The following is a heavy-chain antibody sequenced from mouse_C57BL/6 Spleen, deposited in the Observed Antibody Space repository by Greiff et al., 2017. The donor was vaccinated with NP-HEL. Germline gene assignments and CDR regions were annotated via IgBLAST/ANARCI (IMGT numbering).Heavy chain of an antibody. V-gene: IGHV5-4*01. CDR2: ISDGGSYT. Sequence: DVKLVESGGGLVKPGGSLKLSCAASGFTFSSYAMSWVRQTPEKRLEWVATISDGGSYTYYPDNVKGRFTISRDNAKNNLYLQMSHLKSEDTAMYYCARDGSKGYFDYWGQGTTLTVSS. D-gene: IGHD2-5*01. J-gene: IGHJ2*01. CDR1: GFTFSSYA. CDR3: ARDGSKGYFDY.